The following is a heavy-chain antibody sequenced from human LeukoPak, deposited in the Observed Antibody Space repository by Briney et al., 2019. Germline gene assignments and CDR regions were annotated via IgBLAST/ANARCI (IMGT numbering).Heavy chain of an antibody. CDR1: GGSISSYY. J-gene: IGHJ4*02. CDR3: ARDRGYYGSGDNYDY. D-gene: IGHD3-10*01. V-gene: IGHV4-59*01. CDR2: IYYSGST. Sequence: PSETLSLTCTVSGGSISSYYWSWIRQPPGKGLEWIGYIYYSGSTNYNPSLKSRVTISVDTSKNQFSLKLSSVTAADTAVYYCARDRGYYGSGDNYDYWGQGTLVTVSS.